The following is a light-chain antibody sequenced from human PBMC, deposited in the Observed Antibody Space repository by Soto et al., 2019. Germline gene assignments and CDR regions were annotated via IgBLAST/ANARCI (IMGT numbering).Light chain of an antibody. J-gene: IGKJ5*01. CDR2: GAS. CDR1: QSVSSN. CDR3: QQYNNWPIT. Sequence: EIVMTQSPATLSVSPGERATLSCRASQSVSSNLAWYQQKPGQAPGLLISGASTRATGIPARFSGSGSGTELTLTISSLQSEDFAVYYCQQYNNWPITFGQGTRLEIK. V-gene: IGKV3-15*01.